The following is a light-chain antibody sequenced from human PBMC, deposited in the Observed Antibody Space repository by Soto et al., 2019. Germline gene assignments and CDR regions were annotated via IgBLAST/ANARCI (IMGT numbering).Light chain of an antibody. CDR1: SSDIGAYNY. CDR3: SSYTSSSTL. J-gene: IGLJ1*01. V-gene: IGLV2-14*01. Sequence: QSALTQPASVSGSPGQSITISCSGTSSDIGAYNYVSWYQQRPGKAPKLMIYEVSNRPSGVSNRFSGSKSGNTASLTISGLQADDEADYYCSSYTSSSTLFGTGTKLTVL. CDR2: EVS.